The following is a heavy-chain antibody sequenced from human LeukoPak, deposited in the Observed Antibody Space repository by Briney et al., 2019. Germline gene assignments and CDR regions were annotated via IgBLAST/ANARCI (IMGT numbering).Heavy chain of an antibody. Sequence: QTGGSLRPSCVVSGFTFSTHGFHWVRQAPGKGLEWVSVIWHVGGRKEYADSVRGRFTISRDNSNLYLQMNSLRAEDTAIYYCARDIGNSGFNLDYWGQGTPVTVSS. D-gene: IGHD5-12*01. CDR2: IWHVGGRK. J-gene: IGHJ4*02. CDR1: GFTFSTHG. CDR3: ARDIGNSGFNLDY. V-gene: IGHV3-33*01.